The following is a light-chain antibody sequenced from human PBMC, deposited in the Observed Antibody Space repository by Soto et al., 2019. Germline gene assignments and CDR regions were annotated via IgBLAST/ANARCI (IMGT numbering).Light chain of an antibody. J-gene: IGKJ1*01. Sequence: EIVLTQSPATLSLSPGERATLSCRASQSVSSYLAWYQQKPGQAPRLLIYDASNRATGIPDRFSGSESGTDFTLTISRLEPEDFAVYYCQQYGDSRWTFGQGTKVDIK. CDR3: QQYGDSRWT. CDR1: QSVSSY. V-gene: IGKV3-20*01. CDR2: DAS.